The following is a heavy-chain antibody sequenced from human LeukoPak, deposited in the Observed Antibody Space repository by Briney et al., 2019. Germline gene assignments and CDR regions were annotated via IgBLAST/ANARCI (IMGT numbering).Heavy chain of an antibody. D-gene: IGHD6-19*01. V-gene: IGHV1-46*01. CDR3: ARAQDGIAVAAYYFDY. CDR1: GYTFTSYY. Sequence: ASVKVSCKASGYTFTSYYMHWVRQAPGQGLEWMGIINPSGGSTSYAQKFQGRVTMTRDTSTSTVYMELCSLRSEDTAVYYCARAQDGIAVAAYYFDYWGQGTLVTVSS. J-gene: IGHJ4*02. CDR2: INPSGGST.